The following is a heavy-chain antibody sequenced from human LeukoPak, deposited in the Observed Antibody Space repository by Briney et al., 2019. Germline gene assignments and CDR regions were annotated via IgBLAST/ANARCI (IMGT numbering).Heavy chain of an antibody. Sequence: SSETLSLTCTVSGGSISSSSHYWGWIRQPPGKGLEWIGSIYYSGSTYYNPSLKSRVTLSVDTSKNQFSLKLSSVTAADTAVYYCAIDPYSSSSGHDYWGQGTLVTVSS. CDR2: IYYSGST. CDR1: GGSISSSSHY. D-gene: IGHD6-6*01. J-gene: IGHJ4*02. V-gene: IGHV4-39*07. CDR3: AIDPYSSSSGHDY.